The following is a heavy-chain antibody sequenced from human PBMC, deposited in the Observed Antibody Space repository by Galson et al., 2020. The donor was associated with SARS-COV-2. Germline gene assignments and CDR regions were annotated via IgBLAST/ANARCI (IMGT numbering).Heavy chain of an antibody. V-gene: IGHV2-70*11. J-gene: IGHJ6*02. Sequence: SGPTLVKPTQTLTLTCTFSGFSLSTSGMCVSWIRQPPGKALEWLARIGWDDDKYYSTSLKTRLTISKDTSKNQVVLTMTNMDPVDTATYYCARGIGYCSSTSCSDYYYYGMDVWGQGTTVTVSS. CDR1: GFSLSTSGMC. CDR2: IGWDDDK. D-gene: IGHD2-2*01. CDR3: ARGIGYCSSTSCSDYYYYGMDV.